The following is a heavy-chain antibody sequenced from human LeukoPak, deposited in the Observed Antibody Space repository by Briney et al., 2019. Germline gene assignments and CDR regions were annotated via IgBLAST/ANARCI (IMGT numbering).Heavy chain of an antibody. CDR1: GGSFSGYY. V-gene: IGHV4-34*01. Sequence: SETLSLTCAVYGGSFSGYYWSWIRQPPGKGLEWIGEINHSGSTNYNPSLKSRVTISVDTSKNQFSLKLSSMTAADTAVYYCARGPFAPDVWGQGTTVTVSS. CDR2: INHSGST. CDR3: ARGPFAPDV. J-gene: IGHJ6*02.